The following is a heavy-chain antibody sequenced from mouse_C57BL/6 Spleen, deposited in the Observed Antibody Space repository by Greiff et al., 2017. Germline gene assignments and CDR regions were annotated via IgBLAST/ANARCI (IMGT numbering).Heavy chain of an antibody. D-gene: IGHD2-12*01. CDR1: GFSLTSYG. CDR3: AKNYDYILYAMDY. V-gene: IGHV2-5*01. CDR2: IWRGGST. J-gene: IGHJ4*01. Sequence: VKLMESGPGLVQPSQSLSITCTVSGFSLTSYGVHWVRQSPGKGLEWLGVIWRGGSTDYNAAFMSRLSITKDNSKSQVFFKMNSLQADDTAIYYCAKNYDYILYAMDYWGQGTSVTVSS.